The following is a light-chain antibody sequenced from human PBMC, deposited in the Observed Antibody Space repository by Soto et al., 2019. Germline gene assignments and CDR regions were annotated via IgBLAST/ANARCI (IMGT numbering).Light chain of an antibody. CDR2: GAS. V-gene: IGKV3-20*01. J-gene: IGKJ5*01. CDR3: QQYGSSPQT. Sequence: EIILTQSPGTLSLSPGERATLSCRASQSVNNDYLAWYQHKPGQAPRLLILGASTRARGIPDRFSGSGSGADFTLTTGRLEPEDFAFYYCQQYGSSPQTFGQGTRLEIK. CDR1: QSVNNDY.